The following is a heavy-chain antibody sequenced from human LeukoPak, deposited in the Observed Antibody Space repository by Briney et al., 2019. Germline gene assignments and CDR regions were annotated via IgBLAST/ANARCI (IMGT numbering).Heavy chain of an antibody. Sequence: GGSLRHSCAASGFTFSSYWMSGVRQAPGKGLEWVANIKQDGSEKYYVDSVKGRFTISRDNAKNSLYLQMNSLRAEDTAVYYRARVVDHSVAPLDYWGQGTLVTVSS. D-gene: IGHD2-21*01. J-gene: IGHJ4*02. CDR1: GFTFSSYW. CDR3: ARVVDHSVAPLDY. V-gene: IGHV3-7*05. CDR2: IKQDGSEK.